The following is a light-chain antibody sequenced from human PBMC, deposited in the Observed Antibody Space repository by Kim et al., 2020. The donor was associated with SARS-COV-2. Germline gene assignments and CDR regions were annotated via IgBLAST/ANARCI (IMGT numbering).Light chain of an antibody. Sequence: ASTGDRVTITCRASQGISSYLAWYQQKPGKAPKLLIYAASTLQSGVPSRFSGSGSGTDFTLTISCLQSEDFATYYCQQYYSYPSTFGQGTRLEIK. V-gene: IGKV1-8*01. CDR3: QQYYSYPST. CDR1: QGISSY. J-gene: IGKJ5*01. CDR2: AAS.